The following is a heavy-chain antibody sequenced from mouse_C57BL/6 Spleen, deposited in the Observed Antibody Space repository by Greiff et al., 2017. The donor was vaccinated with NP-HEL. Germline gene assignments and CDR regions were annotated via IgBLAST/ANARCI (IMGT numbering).Heavy chain of an antibody. V-gene: IGHV5-9*01. J-gene: IGHJ4*01. CDR1: GFTFSSYT. CDR2: ISGGGGNT. D-gene: IGHD2-3*01. CDR3: ARHDGYLYYAMDY. Sequence: EVKLVESGGGLVKPGGSLKLSCAASGFTFSSYTMSWVRQTPEKRLEWVATISGGGGNTYYPDSVKGRFTISRDNAKSTLYLQMSSLRSEDTALYYCARHDGYLYYAMDYWGQGTSVTVSS.